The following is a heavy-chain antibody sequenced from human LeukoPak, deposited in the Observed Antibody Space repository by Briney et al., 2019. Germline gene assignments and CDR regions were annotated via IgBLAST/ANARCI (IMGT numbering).Heavy chain of an antibody. V-gene: IGHV4-39*07. CDR3: ASGDFWSGYVDY. CDR2: SYYSGST. D-gene: IGHD3-3*01. Sequence: SETLSLTCTVSGGSISSYYWGWIRQPPGKGLEWIGSSYYSGSTDYNPSLKSRGTISVETSKNQFSLKLSSVTAADTAVYYCASGDFWSGYVDYWGQGTLVTVSS. CDR1: GGSISSYY. J-gene: IGHJ4*02.